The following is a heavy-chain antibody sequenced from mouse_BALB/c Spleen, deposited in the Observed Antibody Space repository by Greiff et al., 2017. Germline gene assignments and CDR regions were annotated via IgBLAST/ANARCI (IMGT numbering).Heavy chain of an antibody. CDR1: GYTFTSYY. D-gene: IGHD2-4*01. CDR3: TRWDYDRDYAMDY. CDR2: INPSNGGT. Sequence: QVQLQQSGAELVKPGASVKLSCKASGYTFTSYYMYWVKQRPGQGLEWIGEINPSNGGTNFNEKFKSKATLTVDKSSSTAYMQLSSLTSEDSAVYYCTRWDYDRDYAMDYWGQGTSVTVSS. J-gene: IGHJ4*01. V-gene: IGHV1S81*02.